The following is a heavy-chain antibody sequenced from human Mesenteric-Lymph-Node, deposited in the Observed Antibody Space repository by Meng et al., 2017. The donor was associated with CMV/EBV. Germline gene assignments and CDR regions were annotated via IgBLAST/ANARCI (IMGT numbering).Heavy chain of an antibody. CDR3: ARQLGYYDTSGYYFSGFDL. CDR2: IYPGDSHT. D-gene: IGHD3-22*01. J-gene: IGHJ2*01. V-gene: IGHV5-51*01. CDR1: FTTYW. Sequence: FTTYWFRWVRQMPGKGLEWMGLIYPGDSHTRYSPSFQGQVTISADKSISTAYLQWSSLKASDTAMYYCARQLGYYDTSGYYFSGFDLWGRGTLVTVSS.